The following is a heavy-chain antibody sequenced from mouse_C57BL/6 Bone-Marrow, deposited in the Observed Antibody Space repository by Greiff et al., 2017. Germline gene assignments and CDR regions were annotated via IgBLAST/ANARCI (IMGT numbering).Heavy chain of an antibody. CDR3: ARESNWDTCAMDN. J-gene: IGHJ4*01. V-gene: IGHV1-50*01. Sequence: QVQLQQPGAELVKPGASVKLSCKASGYNFTSYWMKWVKQRPGQGLEWIGEIDPSDSYTTYNQKFKGKATLTVDKSSSTAYMQQSSLTSEDSAVYDCARESNWDTCAMDNWGQGTSVTVTS. CDR2: IDPSDSYT. D-gene: IGHD4-1*02. CDR1: GYNFTSYW.